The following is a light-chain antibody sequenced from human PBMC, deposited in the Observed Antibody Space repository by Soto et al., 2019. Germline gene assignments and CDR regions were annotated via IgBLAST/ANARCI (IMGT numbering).Light chain of an antibody. Sequence: QSALTQPASVSGSPGQSITISCTGTSSDVGDYNYVSWYQQHPGKVPKLMIYEVSNRPSGVSNRFSGSKSGNTASLTISGLQAEDEADYYCSSYKSSSNVVFGGGTKVTVL. CDR3: SSYKSSSNVV. CDR1: SSDVGDYNY. J-gene: IGLJ2*01. V-gene: IGLV2-14*01. CDR2: EVS.